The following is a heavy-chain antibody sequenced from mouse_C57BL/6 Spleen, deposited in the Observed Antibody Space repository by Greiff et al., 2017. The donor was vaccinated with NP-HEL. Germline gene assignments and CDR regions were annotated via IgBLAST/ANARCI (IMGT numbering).Heavy chain of an antibody. CDR2: IYPGDGDT. J-gene: IGHJ4*01. Sequence: QVQLQQSGPELVKPGASVKISCKASGYAFSSSWMNWVKQRPGKGLEWIGRIYPGDGDTNYNGKFKGKATLTADKSSSTAYMQLSSLTSEDSAVYFCASYDYDLAMDYWGQGTSVTVSS. V-gene: IGHV1-82*01. D-gene: IGHD2-4*01. CDR3: ASYDYDLAMDY. CDR1: GYAFSSSW.